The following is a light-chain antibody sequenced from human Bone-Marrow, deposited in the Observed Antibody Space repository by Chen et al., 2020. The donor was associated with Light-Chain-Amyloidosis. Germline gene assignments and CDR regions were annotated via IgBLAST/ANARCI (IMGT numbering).Light chain of an antibody. V-gene: IGKV3-20*01. CDR2: GSS. CDR1: QTISSNY. CDR3: QQYGTSPLT. J-gene: IGKJ4*01. Sequence: EIVLTQSPGTLSLSPGEGANLSCRASQTISSNYLTWYQQKFGQAPRLLIYGSSSRATGIPDRCTGSGSGTDFTLTSNRLAPEDFSMYYCQQYGTSPLTFGGGTKVEIK.